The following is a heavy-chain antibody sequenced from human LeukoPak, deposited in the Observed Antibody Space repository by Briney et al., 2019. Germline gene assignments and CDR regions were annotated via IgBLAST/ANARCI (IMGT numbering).Heavy chain of an antibody. CDR1: GGSFSGYY. V-gene: IGHV4-34*01. Sequence: SETLSLTCAVYGGSFSGYYWSWIRQPPGKGLEWIGEINHSGSTNYNPSLKSRVTISVDTSKNQFSLKLSSVTAADTAVYYCARTRVQLWLSKQGDWYYWGQGTLVTVSS. CDR2: INHSGST. CDR3: ARTRVQLWLSKQGDWYY. J-gene: IGHJ4*02. D-gene: IGHD5-18*01.